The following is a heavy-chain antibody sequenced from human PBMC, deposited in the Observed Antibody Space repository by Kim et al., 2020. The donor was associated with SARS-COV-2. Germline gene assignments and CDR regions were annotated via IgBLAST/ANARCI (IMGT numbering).Heavy chain of an antibody. CDR3: ARAGSLWFGEIPYYFDY. CDR2: INPNSGGT. CDR1: GYTFTGYY. Sequence: ASVKVSCKASGYTFTGYYMHWVRQAPGQGLEWMGRINPNSGGTNSAQKFQGRVTMTRDTSISTAYMELSRLRSDDTAVYYCARAGSLWFGEIPYYFDYWGQGTLVTVSS. J-gene: IGHJ4*02. V-gene: IGHV1-2*06. D-gene: IGHD3-10*01.